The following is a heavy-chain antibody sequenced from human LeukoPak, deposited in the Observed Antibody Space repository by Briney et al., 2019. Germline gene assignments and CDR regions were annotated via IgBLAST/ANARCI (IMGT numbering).Heavy chain of an antibody. CDR3: ARGPPGILTGYDYFDY. V-gene: IGHV1-69*13. Sequence: SVKVSCKASGGTFSSCAISWVRQAPGQGLEWMGGIIPIFGTANYAQKFQGRVTITADESTSTAYMELSSLRSEDTAVYYCARGPPGILTGYDYFDYWGQGTLVTVSS. CDR2: IIPIFGTA. J-gene: IGHJ4*02. D-gene: IGHD3-9*01. CDR1: GGTFSSCA.